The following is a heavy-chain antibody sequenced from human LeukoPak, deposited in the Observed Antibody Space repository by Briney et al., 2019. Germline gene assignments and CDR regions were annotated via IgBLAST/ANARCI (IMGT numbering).Heavy chain of an antibody. D-gene: IGHD2-15*01. Sequence: ASVEVSCKASGYTFSDYYMHWVRQAPGQGPEWMGWINPDSGGTNYAQEFQGRVTMTRDTSIGTVYMELRSLRSDDTAVYYCARDRYCSGGSCYSGRAYWGQGTLVTVSS. CDR2: INPDSGGT. CDR3: ARDRYCSGGSCYSGRAY. J-gene: IGHJ4*02. V-gene: IGHV1-2*02. CDR1: GYTFSDYY.